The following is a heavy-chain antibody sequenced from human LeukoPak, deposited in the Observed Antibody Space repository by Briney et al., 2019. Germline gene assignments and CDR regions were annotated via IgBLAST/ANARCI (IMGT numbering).Heavy chain of an antibody. Sequence: SETLSLTCTVSGGSISSSTYYWGWIRQPPGKGLEWIGSIYYSGNTYYNPSLKSRVTISVDTSKNQFSLRLSSVTAADTAVYYCARVGQLAFDYWGQGTLVTVSS. CDR3: ARVGQLAFDY. V-gene: IGHV4-39*07. CDR1: GGSISSSTYY. J-gene: IGHJ4*02. CDR2: IYYSGNT. D-gene: IGHD6-13*01.